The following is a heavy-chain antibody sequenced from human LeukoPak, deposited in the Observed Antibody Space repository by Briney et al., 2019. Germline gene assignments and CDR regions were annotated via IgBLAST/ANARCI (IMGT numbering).Heavy chain of an antibody. Sequence: GGSLRLSCAASGFTFSSYVVSWVRQAPGKGLEWVSSITSSGGRTYYADSVKGRFTISRDNSKNTLYLQLNSLRAEDTAVYYCANHRLVVVSFDHWGQGILVTVSS. CDR3: ANHRLVVVSFDH. V-gene: IGHV3-23*01. CDR2: ITSSGGRT. J-gene: IGHJ4*02. CDR1: GFTFSSYV. D-gene: IGHD3-22*01.